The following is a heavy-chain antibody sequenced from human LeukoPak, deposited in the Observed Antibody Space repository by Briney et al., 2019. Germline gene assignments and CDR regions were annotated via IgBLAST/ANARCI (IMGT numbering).Heavy chain of an antibody. D-gene: IGHD2-15*01. CDR2: ISWDGEAT. J-gene: IGHJ4*02. CDR1: GFSFDNYT. Sequence: GGSLRLSCAASGFSFDNYTMHWVRQAPGKGLEWVSLISWDGEATYYADSVRGRFTISRDNSKKSLHLQMNSLRPEDTAFYYCTSELRYCRGGSCYSFDYWGQGALVTVSS. V-gene: IGHV3-43*01. CDR3: TSELRYCRGGSCYSFDY.